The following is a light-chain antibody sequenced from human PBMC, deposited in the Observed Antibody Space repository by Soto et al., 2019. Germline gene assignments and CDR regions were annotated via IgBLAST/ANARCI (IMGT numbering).Light chain of an antibody. CDR1: QSVLYSSNNKNY. Sequence: DIVMTQSPDSLAVSLGERATINCKSSQSVLYSSNNKNYLAWYQQKPGQPPKLLIYWASTRESGVPDRFSGSGSGTDFTLTISSLQAEDVAVYYCQQYYSNALTFSGGTKVEIK. V-gene: IGKV4-1*01. CDR3: QQYYSNALT. CDR2: WAS. J-gene: IGKJ4*01.